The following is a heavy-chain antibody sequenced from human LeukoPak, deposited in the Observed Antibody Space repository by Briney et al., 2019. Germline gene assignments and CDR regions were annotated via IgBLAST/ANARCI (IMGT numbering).Heavy chain of an antibody. D-gene: IGHD3-22*01. V-gene: IGHV3-30-3*01. Sequence: GGSLRLSCAAPGFTFSSYAMHWVRQAPGKGLEWVAVISYDGSNKYYADSVKGRFTISRDNSKNTLYLQMNSLRAEDTAVYYCVCDPIKGPIDSSGYLNGFDYWGQGTLVTVSS. CDR3: VCDPIKGPIDSSGYLNGFDY. CDR1: GFTFSSYA. CDR2: ISYDGSNK. J-gene: IGHJ4*02.